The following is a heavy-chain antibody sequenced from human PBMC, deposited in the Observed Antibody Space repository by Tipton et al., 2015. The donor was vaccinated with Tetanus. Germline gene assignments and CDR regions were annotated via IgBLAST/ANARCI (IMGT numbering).Heavy chain of an antibody. Sequence: SLRLSCAASEFTFSSYAMSWVRQAPGKGLEWVSGISGSGGSTYNADSVKGRFTISRDNSKNTLYLQMNSLRAEDTAVYYSAKERWGYCSSNFDFWGQGALVTVSS. D-gene: IGHD2-2*01. CDR1: EFTFSSYA. V-gene: IGHV3-23*01. J-gene: IGHJ4*02. CDR2: ISGSGGST. CDR3: AKERWGYCSSNFDF.